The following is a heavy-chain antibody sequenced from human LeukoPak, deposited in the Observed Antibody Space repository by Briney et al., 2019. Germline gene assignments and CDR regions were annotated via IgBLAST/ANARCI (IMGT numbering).Heavy chain of an antibody. CDR2: INPNSGGT. Sequence: ASVKVSCKASGYTFTSYGISWVRQAPGQGLEWMGRINPNSGGTNYAQKFQGRVTMTRDTSISTAYMGLSRLRSDDTAVYYCAREATYGNDAFDIWGQGTIITVSS. J-gene: IGHJ3*02. CDR1: GYTFTSYG. CDR3: AREATYGNDAFDI. D-gene: IGHD2-8*01. V-gene: IGHV1-2*06.